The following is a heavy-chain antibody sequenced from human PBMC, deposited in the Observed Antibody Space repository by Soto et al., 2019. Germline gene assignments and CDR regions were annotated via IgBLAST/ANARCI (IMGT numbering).Heavy chain of an antibody. Sequence: EVQLLESGGGLVQPGGSLRLSCAASGFTFSSYAMSWVRQAPGKGLEWVSAISGSGGSTYYADSVKGRFTISRDNSKTTLYLQMNSLRAEDTAVYYCAKAGYCSSTSCYSGYYYYGMDVWGQGTTVTVSS. V-gene: IGHV3-23*01. D-gene: IGHD2-2*02. CDR2: ISGSGGST. J-gene: IGHJ6*02. CDR1: GFTFSSYA. CDR3: AKAGYCSSTSCYSGYYYYGMDV.